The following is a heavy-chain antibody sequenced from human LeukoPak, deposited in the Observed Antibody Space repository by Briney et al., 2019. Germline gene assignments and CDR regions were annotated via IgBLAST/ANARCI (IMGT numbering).Heavy chain of an antibody. CDR1: GYTFSNNW. CDR2: INPSGGST. J-gene: IGHJ4*02. Sequence: GASVKVSCKASGYTFSNNWMHWVRQAPGQGLEWVGIINPSGGSTSYAQKFQGRVTMTRDMSTSTVYMELSSLRSEDTAVYYCATSIQLWFSADYWGQGTLVTVSS. D-gene: IGHD5-18*01. V-gene: IGHV1-46*01. CDR3: ATSIQLWFSADY.